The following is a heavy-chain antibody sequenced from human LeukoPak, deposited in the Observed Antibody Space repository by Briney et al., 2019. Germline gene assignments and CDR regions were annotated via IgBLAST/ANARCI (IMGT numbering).Heavy chain of an antibody. CDR2: INPGDSDT. V-gene: IGHV5-51*01. CDR3: ARRNYDSGRVKVDY. J-gene: IGHJ4*02. CDR1: GFSFSNYW. Sequence: PGESLKISCQGSGFSFSNYWIGWVRQMPGKGLEWMGIINPGDSDTRYSPSFRGQVTISADTFISTAYLQWSSLKASDTAMYYCARRNYDSGRVKVDYWGQGTQVTVSS. D-gene: IGHD3-22*01.